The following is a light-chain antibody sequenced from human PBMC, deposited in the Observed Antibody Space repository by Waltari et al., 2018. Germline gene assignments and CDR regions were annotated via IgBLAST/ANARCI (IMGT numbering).Light chain of an antibody. CDR1: ESIGRY. Sequence: DIQMTQSPSSLSASVGDRITITCRASESIGRYLNWYQQRPGKAPKLLIYAESNLQSGAPSRFSGSGPGTAFTLTISSLQPEDSATYYCQQSYTSPYTFGQGT. V-gene: IGKV1-39*01. J-gene: IGKJ2*01. CDR3: QQSYTSPYT. CDR2: AES.